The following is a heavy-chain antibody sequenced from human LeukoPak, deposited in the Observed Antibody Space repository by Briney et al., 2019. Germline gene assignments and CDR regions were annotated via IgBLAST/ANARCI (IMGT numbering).Heavy chain of an antibody. D-gene: IGHD2-2*01. Sequence: ASVKVSCKASGYTFTGYYMDWVRQAPGQGLEWMGWINPNSGGTNYAQKFQGRVTMTRDTSISTAYMELSRLRSDDTAVYYCARDCGCSSTSCYAGWFDPWGQGTLVTVSS. J-gene: IGHJ5*02. CDR2: INPNSGGT. V-gene: IGHV1-2*02. CDR3: ARDCGCSSTSCYAGWFDP. CDR1: GYTFTGYY.